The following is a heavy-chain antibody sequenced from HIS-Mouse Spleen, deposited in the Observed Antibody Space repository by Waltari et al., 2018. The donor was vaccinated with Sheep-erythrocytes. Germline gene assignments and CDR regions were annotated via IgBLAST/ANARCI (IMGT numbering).Heavy chain of an antibody. CDR3: ARGHPDYGDYDAFDI. D-gene: IGHD4-17*01. CDR1: GFTVSSNQ. CDR2: IYSGGST. Sequence: EVQLVESGGGLIQPGGSLRLSCAASGFTVSSNQLSWVRQAPGKGLEWVSVIYSGGSTYYADSVKGRFTISRDNSKNTLYLQMNSLRAEDTAVYYCARGHPDYGDYDAFDIWGQGTMVTVSS. V-gene: IGHV3-53*01. J-gene: IGHJ3*02.